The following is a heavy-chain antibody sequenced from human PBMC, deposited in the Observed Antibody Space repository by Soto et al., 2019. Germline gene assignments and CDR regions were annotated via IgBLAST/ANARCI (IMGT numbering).Heavy chain of an antibody. CDR3: AGSSDDGRDN. CDR2: ISSSSSFI. CDR1: GFSLSDYS. J-gene: IGHJ4*02. D-gene: IGHD1-26*01. Sequence: EVQLVDSGGGLVKPGGSLRLSCAASGFSLSDYSMNWIRQAPGKGLEWVASISSSSSFIHYAESMKGRFTISRDNAKNSLFLQMISLSAEDTDVYYCAGSSDDGRDNWGQGTLVTVSS. V-gene: IGHV3-21*01.